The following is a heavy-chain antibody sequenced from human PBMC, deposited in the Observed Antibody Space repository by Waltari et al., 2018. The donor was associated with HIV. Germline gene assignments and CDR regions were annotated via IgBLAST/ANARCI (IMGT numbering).Heavy chain of an antibody. CDR1: GYTFTSYY. D-gene: IGHD4-17*01. CDR2: INTSGGST. J-gene: IGHJ5*01. CDR3: ARGRDGDYDS. V-gene: IGHV1-46*03. Sequence: QVQLVQSGAEVKKPGASVKVSCKASGYTFTSYYIHWVRQAPGQGLEWMGSINTSGGSTTYAHNVQGRVTMTTDTSTCTVYMDLSSLRSEDTAVYYCARGRDGDYDSWGQGTLVTVSS.